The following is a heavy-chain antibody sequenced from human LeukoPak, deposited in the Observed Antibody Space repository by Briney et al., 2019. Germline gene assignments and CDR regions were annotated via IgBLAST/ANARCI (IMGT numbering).Heavy chain of an antibody. J-gene: IGHJ4*02. CDR2: IIPMFGTT. CDR3: ASTSMYGDYVAFAFDR. D-gene: IGHD4-17*01. Sequence: GASVKVSCKASGGTFTNYVVSWVRQAPGQGLEWMGGIIPMFGTTKYAQDFQGRVTITTDESTSTAYMELSSLRSEDTAVFYCASTSMYGDYVAFAFDRWGQGTLVTVSS. V-gene: IGHV1-69*05. CDR1: GGTFTNYV.